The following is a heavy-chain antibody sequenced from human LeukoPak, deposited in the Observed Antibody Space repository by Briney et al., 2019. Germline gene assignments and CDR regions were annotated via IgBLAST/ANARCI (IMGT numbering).Heavy chain of an antibody. CDR2: IYTSGST. V-gene: IGHV4-4*07. J-gene: IGHJ5*02. Sequence: SETLSLTCTVSGGSISSYYWSWIRQPAGKGLEWIGRIYTSGSTNYNPSLKSRVTMSVDTPKNQFSLKLSSATAADTAVYYCARDFKRKEWFGDRNWFDPWGQGTLVTVSS. CDR3: ARDFKRKEWFGDRNWFDP. CDR1: GGSISSYY. D-gene: IGHD3-10*01.